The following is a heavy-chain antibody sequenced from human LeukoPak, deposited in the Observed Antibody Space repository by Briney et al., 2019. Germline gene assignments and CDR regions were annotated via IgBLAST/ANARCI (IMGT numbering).Heavy chain of an antibody. CDR1: GFSFSSYG. CDR2: ISYDGSNK. D-gene: IGHD3-10*01. CDR3: ARAERFGEFLNWFDP. Sequence: GGSLRLSCAASGFSFSSYGMHWVRQAPGKGLEGGAVISYDGSNKYYADSVKGRFTISRDNSKNTLYLQMNSLRAEDTAVYYCARAERFGEFLNWFDPWGQGTLVTVSS. J-gene: IGHJ5*02. V-gene: IGHV3-30*03.